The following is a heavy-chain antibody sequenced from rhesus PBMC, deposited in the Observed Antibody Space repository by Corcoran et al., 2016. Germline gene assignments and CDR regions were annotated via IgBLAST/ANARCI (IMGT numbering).Heavy chain of an antibody. CDR2: ISNGGGST. J-gene: IGHJ6*01. V-gene: IGHV3S5*01. Sequence: EVQLVESGGGLVQPGGSLRLSCAASGFTFSSYGMSWVHQAPGKGLEWVSYISNGGGSTYYADSVKGLLTISRDNSKNTLSLQMNSLRAEDTAVYYCAKPYGLDSWGQGVVVTVSS. CDR3: AKPYGLDS. CDR1: GFTFSSYG.